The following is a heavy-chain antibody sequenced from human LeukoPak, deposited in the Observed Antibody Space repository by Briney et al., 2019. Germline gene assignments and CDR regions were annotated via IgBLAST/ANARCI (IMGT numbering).Heavy chain of an antibody. J-gene: IGHJ1*01. D-gene: IGHD6-13*01. Sequence: GGSLRLSCAASGFTFSSYAMSWVRQAPGKGLEWVSTISGGVGSTYSADSVKGRFTISRDNSKNTLYLQMNSLRAEDTALYYCAKGRITAATMGAFQHWGQGTLVTVSS. V-gene: IGHV3-23*01. CDR1: GFTFSSYA. CDR3: AKGRITAATMGAFQH. CDR2: ISGGVGST.